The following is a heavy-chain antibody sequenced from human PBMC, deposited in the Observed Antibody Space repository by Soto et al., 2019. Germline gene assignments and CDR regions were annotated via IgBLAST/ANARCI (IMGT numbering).Heavy chain of an antibody. Sequence: PSETLSLTCTVSGGSISSSSYYWGWIRQPPGKGLEWIGSIYYSGSTYYNPSLKSRVTISVDTSKNQFSLKLSSVTAADTAVYYCASYGTILWFGELLSYYGMDVWGQGTTVTVSS. CDR1: GGSISSSSYY. J-gene: IGHJ6*02. V-gene: IGHV4-39*01. CDR2: IYYSGST. CDR3: ASYGTILWFGELLSYYGMDV. D-gene: IGHD3-10*01.